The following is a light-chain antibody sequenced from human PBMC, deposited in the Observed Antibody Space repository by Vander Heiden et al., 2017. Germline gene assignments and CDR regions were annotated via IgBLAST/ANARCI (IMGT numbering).Light chain of an antibody. CDR1: QYVSSTY. V-gene: IGKV3-20*01. J-gene: IGKJ2*01. CDR2: AAS. CDR3: QQYGTSPYT. Sequence: EVVLKQSPGTLSLSPGERATLFCRASQYVSSTYLAWYQQAPGQAPRLLIYAASTRATGIPDRFSGSGSGTDFTLTIGRLEPEDFAVYFCQQYGTSPYTFGQGTKLEIK.